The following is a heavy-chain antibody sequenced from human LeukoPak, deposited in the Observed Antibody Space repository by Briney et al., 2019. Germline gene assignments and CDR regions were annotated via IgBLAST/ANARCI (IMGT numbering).Heavy chain of an antibody. V-gene: IGHV3-20*04. D-gene: IGHD1-1*01. CDR3: AGGYNFDY. CDR2: INWNGSGA. CDR1: GCTFDEYG. J-gene: IGHJ4*02. Sequence: GGALRLSCAASGCTFDEYGMSVVRQVPGKGLEWVSGINWNGSGAGYADSVKGRFTISRDNATNSLYLQMNSLRAEDTAVYYCAGGYNFDYWGQGTLVTVSS.